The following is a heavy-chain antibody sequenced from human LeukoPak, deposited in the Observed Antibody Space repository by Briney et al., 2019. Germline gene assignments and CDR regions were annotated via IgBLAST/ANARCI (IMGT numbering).Heavy chain of an antibody. CDR2: IYYSGST. J-gene: IGHJ5*02. Sequence: SESLSLTCTVSGGSNSSSSYYCGWIRQPPGRGLEWVGRIYYSGSTYYDPSLKSRVTISVDTSKNQFSLKLSSVTAADTAVYYCARDCLDRDSGSYDGWFDPWGQGTLVTVSS. D-gene: IGHD1-26*01. CDR3: ARDCLDRDSGSYDGWFDP. CDR1: GGSNSSSSYY. V-gene: IGHV4-39*02.